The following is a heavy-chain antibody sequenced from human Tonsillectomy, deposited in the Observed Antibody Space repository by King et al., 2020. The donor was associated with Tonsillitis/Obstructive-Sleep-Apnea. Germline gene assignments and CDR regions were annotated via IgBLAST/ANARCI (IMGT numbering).Heavy chain of an antibody. CDR1: GFTFSSYW. CDR2: INSEGSST. Sequence: VQLVESGGGLVQPGGSLRLSCAASGFTFSSYWMHWFRQAPGKGLVWVSRINSEGSSTNYADSGKGRFTITSDNAKNTLYLQMKSLRAEDTAVYYCARSIGSGFRGVDYWGQGTLVTVSS. V-gene: IGHV3-74*01. CDR3: ARSIGSGFRGVDY. J-gene: IGHJ4*02. D-gene: IGHD5-12*01.